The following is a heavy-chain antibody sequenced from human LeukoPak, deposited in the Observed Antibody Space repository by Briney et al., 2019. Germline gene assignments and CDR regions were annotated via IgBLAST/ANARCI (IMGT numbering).Heavy chain of an antibody. CDR3: ARDHAMTGYSYGRYFDY. Sequence: GGSLRLSCAASEFIVSINYMTWVRQAPGKGLEWVSLIYSRGDTKYADSVKGRFTISRDNSKNTLYLQMSSLRAEDTAVYYCARDHAMTGYSYGRYFDYWGQGTLLTVSS. CDR1: EFIVSINY. J-gene: IGHJ4*02. D-gene: IGHD5-18*01. CDR2: IYSRGDT. V-gene: IGHV3-66*03.